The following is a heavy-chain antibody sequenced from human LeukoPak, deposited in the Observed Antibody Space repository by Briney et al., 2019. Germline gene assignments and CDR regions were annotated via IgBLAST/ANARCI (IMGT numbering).Heavy chain of an antibody. V-gene: IGHV3-30*18. J-gene: IGHJ4*02. CDR1: GFTFNTYG. D-gene: IGHD2-8*02. CDR2: ISSDGGNK. Sequence: GGSLGLSCAASGFTFNTYGMHWVRQAPGKGLEWVAVISSDGGNKHYADSVKGRFTISRDNSKNTLYLQMNSLRVEDAAVYYCAKKNAGKYWEGADYWGQGTLVTVSS. CDR3: AKKNAGKYWEGADY.